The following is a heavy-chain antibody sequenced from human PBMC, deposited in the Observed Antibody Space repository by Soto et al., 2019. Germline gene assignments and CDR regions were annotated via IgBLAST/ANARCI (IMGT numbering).Heavy chain of an antibody. Sequence: ASVKVSCKASGYTFTSYYMHWVRQAPGQGLEWMGIINPSGGSTSYAQKFQGRVTMTRDTSTSTVYMELSSLRSEDTAVYYCGKESVALGGVIVALRYGRDFWGQGTTVTVS. CDR2: INPSGGST. D-gene: IGHD3-16*02. CDR1: GYTFTSYY. V-gene: IGHV1-46*01. CDR3: GKESVALGGVIVALRYGRDF. J-gene: IGHJ6*02.